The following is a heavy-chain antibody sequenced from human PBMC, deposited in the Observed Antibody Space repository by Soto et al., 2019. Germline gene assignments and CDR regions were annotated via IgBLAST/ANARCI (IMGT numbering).Heavy chain of an antibody. V-gene: IGHV3-7*04. CDR2: IKQDGSEK. D-gene: IGHD6-13*01. CDR1: GFTFSSYW. J-gene: IGHJ5*02. CDR3: ARAISAAGMGWFAP. Sequence: EVQLVESGGGLVQPGGSLRLSCAASGFTFSSYWMSWVRQAPGKGLEWVANIKQDGSEKYYVDSVKGRFTISRDNAKNSLYLQMNSLRAEDTAVYYCARAISAAGMGWFAPWGQGTLVTVSS.